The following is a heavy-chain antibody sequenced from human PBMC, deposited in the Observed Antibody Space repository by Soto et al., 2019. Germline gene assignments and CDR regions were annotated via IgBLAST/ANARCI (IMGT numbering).Heavy chain of an antibody. CDR1: GGSISSGDYY. V-gene: IGHV4-30-4*01. J-gene: IGHJ6*02. CDR3: ARGVGYCSSTSCYTYGMDV. D-gene: IGHD2-2*02. CDR2: IYYSGST. Sequence: SETLSLTCTVSGGSISSGDYYWSWIRQPPGKGLEWIGYIYYSGSTYYNPSLKSRVTISVDTSKNQFSLKLSSVTAADTAVYYCARGVGYCSSTSCYTYGMDVWGQGTTVTVSS.